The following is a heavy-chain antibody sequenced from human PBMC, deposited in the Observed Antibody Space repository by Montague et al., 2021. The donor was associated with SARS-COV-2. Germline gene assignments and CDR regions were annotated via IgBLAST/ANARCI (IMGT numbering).Heavy chain of an antibody. CDR2: ISTSAYTT. D-gene: IGHD3-16*02. J-gene: IGHJ3*02. V-gene: IGHV3-48*03. CDR3: TRDYRSIVGDGLDI. Sequence: SLRLSCAASGFTFSNYDMNWVRQAPGKGPEWISYISTSAYTTSYAGSVKGRFTISRDNGKNSLYLQMNSLRVEDTAVRYCTRDYRSIVGDGLDIWGQGTKVTVSS. CDR1: GFTFSNYD.